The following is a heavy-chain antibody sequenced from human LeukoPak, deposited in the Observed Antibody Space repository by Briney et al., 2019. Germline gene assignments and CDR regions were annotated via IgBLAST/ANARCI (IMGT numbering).Heavy chain of an antibody. CDR1: GYTFTSYG. CDR3: ARDSGELRYFDWLSRVHWFDP. Sequence: ASVKVSCKASGYTFTSYGISWVRQAPGQGLEWMGWISAYNGNTNYAQKLQGRVTMTTDTSTSTAYMELRSLRSDDTAVYYCARDSGELRYFDWLSRVHWFDPWGQGTLVTVSS. V-gene: IGHV1-18*01. D-gene: IGHD3-9*01. CDR2: ISAYNGNT. J-gene: IGHJ5*02.